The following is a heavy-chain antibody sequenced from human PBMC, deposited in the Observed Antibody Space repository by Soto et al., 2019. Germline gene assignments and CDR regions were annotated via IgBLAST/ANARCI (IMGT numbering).Heavy chain of an antibody. V-gene: IGHV3-21*01. Sequence: GGSLRLSCAASGFTFSSYSMNWVRQAPWKGLEWVSSISSSSSYIYYADSVKGRFTISRDNAKNSLYLQMNSLRAEDTAVYYCARDYTPDDSSAHDAFDIWGQGTMVTVSS. J-gene: IGHJ3*02. CDR2: ISSSSSYI. CDR3: ARDYTPDDSSAHDAFDI. D-gene: IGHD3-22*01. CDR1: GFTFSSYS.